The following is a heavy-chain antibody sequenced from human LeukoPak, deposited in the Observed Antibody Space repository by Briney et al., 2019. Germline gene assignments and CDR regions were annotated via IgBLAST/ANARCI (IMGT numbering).Heavy chain of an antibody. CDR3: ARGYSRDY. Sequence: NASETLSLTCAVYGESFSGYYWSWIRQPPGKGLEWIGEINHSGSTNYNPSLKSRVTISVDTSKNQFSLKLSSVTAADTAVYYCARGYSRDYWGQGTLVTVSS. CDR1: GESFSGYY. D-gene: IGHD6-13*01. J-gene: IGHJ4*02. V-gene: IGHV4-34*01. CDR2: INHSGST.